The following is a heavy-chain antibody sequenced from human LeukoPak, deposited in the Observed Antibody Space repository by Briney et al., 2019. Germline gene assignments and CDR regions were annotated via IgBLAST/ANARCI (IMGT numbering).Heavy chain of an antibody. J-gene: IGHJ4*02. CDR2: IKQDGSEK. Sequence: GGSLRLSCAASGFTFSSYWMSWVRQAPGKGLEWVANIKQDGSEKYYVDSVKGRFTISRDNAKNSLYLQMNSLRAEDTAVYYCARGGSSGWYESPYFDYWGQGTLVTVSS. CDR1: GFTFSSYW. CDR3: ARGGSSGWYESPYFDY. V-gene: IGHV3-7*01. D-gene: IGHD6-19*01.